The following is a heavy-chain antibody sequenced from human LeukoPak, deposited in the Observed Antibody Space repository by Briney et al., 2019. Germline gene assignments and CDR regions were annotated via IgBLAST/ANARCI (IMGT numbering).Heavy chain of an antibody. CDR2: VYFDGGT. J-gene: IGHJ5*02. V-gene: IGHV4-39*07. Sequence: SETLSLTCSVSGGSVTSGIYHWGWIRQPPGKGLEWGGSVYFDGGTHYNPSLQSRVTISVDTSKNQSSLRLSSVTAADTALYYCARDHYYDGRGRFDPWGQGTLVTASS. D-gene: IGHD3-16*01. CDR1: GGSVTSGIYH. CDR3: ARDHYYDGRGRFDP.